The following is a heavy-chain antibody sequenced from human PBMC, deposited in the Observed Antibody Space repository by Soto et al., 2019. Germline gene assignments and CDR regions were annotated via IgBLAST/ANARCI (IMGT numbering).Heavy chain of an antibody. CDR3: ARAYYDSSGYQYYYYYGMDV. J-gene: IGHJ6*02. Sequence: SVKVSCKASGGTFSSYAISWVRQAPGQGLEWMGGIIPIFGTANYAQKFQGRVTITADESTSTAYMELSSLRSEDTAVYYCARAYYDSSGYQYYYYYGMDVWGRGTTVTSP. D-gene: IGHD3-22*01. V-gene: IGHV1-69*13. CDR2: IIPIFGTA. CDR1: GGTFSSYA.